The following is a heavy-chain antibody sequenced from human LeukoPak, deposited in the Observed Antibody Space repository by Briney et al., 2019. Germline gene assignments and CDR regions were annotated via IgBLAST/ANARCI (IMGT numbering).Heavy chain of an antibody. CDR2: ISYDGSNK. CDR1: GFTFGSYG. D-gene: IGHD5-18*01. J-gene: IGHJ4*02. V-gene: IGHV3-30*18. Sequence: PGGSLRLSCAASGFTFGSYGMHWVRQAPGKGLEWVAIISYDGSNKYYADSVKGRFTISRDNSKNTLYLQMNTLRTEDTAVYYCAKVTGETWLQLCSDYWGQGTLVTVSS. CDR3: AKVTGETWLQLCSDY.